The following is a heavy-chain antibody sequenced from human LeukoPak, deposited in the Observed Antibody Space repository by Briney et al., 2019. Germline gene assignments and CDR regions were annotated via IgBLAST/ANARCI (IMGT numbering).Heavy chain of an antibody. Sequence: SQTLSLTCTVSGGSISSGSYYWRWIRQPPGKGLEWIGEINHSGSTNYNPSLKSRVTISVDTSKNQFSLKLSSVTAADTAVYYCARDIVYGDAFDIWGQGTMVTVSS. J-gene: IGHJ3*02. V-gene: IGHV4-39*07. CDR3: ARDIVYGDAFDI. CDR1: GGSISSGSYY. CDR2: INHSGST. D-gene: IGHD2/OR15-2a*01.